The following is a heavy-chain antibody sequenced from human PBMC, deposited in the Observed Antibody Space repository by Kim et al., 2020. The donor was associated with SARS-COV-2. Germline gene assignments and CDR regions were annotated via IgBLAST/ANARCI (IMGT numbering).Heavy chain of an antibody. J-gene: IGHJ6*02. V-gene: IGHV3-7*01. D-gene: IGHD6-6*01. CDR1: GFTFSSYW. CDR3: ARDYIAARPSPLYYYYGMDV. CDR2: IKQDGSEK. Sequence: GGSLRLSCAASGFTFSSYWMSWVRQAPGKGLEWVANIKQDGSEKYYVDSVKGRFTISRDNAKNSLYLQMNSLRAEDTAVYYCARDYIAARPSPLYYYYGMDVWGQGTTVTVSS.